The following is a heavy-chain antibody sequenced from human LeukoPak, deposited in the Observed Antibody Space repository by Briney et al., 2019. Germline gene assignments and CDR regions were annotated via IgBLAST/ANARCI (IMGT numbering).Heavy chain of an antibody. J-gene: IGHJ5*02. CDR2: IYATDLT. CDR3: ARGFGSGTSPIDL. CDR1: GRSIRSAY. Sequence: SETLSLTCTVSGRSIRSAYWNWIRQSAGKGLEWIGRIYATDLTNYNPSLKSRVTLSVDMSKNELSLTLKSVTAADTAVYYCARGFGSGTSPIDLWGQGALVTVSS. D-gene: IGHD3-10*01. V-gene: IGHV4-4*07.